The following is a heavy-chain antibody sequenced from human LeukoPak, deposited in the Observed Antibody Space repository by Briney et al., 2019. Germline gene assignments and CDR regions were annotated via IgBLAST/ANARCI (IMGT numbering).Heavy chain of an antibody. CDR2: INPNSGGT. V-gene: IGHV1-2*02. CDR3: APIPNVYGNWFDP. D-gene: IGHD5/OR15-5a*01. Sequence: ASVKVSCKASGYTFTGYYMHWVRQAPGQGLEWMGWINPNSGGTNYAQKFQGRVTMTRDTSISTAYMELSRLRSDDTAVYYCAPIPNVYGNWFDPWGQGTLVTVSS. J-gene: IGHJ5*02. CDR1: GYTFTGYY.